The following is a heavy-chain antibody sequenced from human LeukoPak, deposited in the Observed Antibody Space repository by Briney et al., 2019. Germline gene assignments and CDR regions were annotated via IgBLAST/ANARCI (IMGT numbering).Heavy chain of an antibody. V-gene: IGHV3-30*03. Sequence: PGGSLRLSCAASGFKFSNYAMHWVRQAPGKGLEWVAVISYDGNLKHYGDSVQGRFTISRDNPKNTLYLEMNSLRPEDTAVYYCARGRGVVISAFDIWGQGTMVTVSS. CDR2: ISYDGNLK. CDR3: ARGRGVVISAFDI. D-gene: IGHD3-22*01. J-gene: IGHJ3*02. CDR1: GFKFSNYA.